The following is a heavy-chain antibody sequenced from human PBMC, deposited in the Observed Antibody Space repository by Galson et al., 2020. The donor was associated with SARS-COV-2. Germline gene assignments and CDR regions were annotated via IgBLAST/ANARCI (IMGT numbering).Heavy chain of an antibody. CDR1: GFTFSSYE. V-gene: IGHV3-48*03. CDR3: ARVKAARPRGAFDI. J-gene: IGHJ3*02. CDR2: ISSSGSTR. D-gene: IGHD6-6*01. Sequence: GGSLRLSCAASGFTFSSYEMNWVRQAPGKGLEWVSYISSSGSTRYYADSVKGRFTISRDNAKNALYLQMNSLRAEDTAVYYCARVKAARPRGAFDIWGQGTMVTVSS.